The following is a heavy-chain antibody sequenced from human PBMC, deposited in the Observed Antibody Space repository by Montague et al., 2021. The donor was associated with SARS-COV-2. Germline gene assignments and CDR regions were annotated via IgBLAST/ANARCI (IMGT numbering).Heavy chain of an antibody. CDR2: IYYSGST. CDR3: ARAPRSIAAAGTASDY. D-gene: IGHD6-13*01. J-gene: IGHJ4*02. V-gene: IGHV4-31*03. Sequence: TLSLTCTVSGGSISSGGYYWSWIRQHPGKGLEWIGYIYYSGSTYYNPSLKSRVTISVDTSKNQFSLKLSSVTAADTAVYYCARAPRSIAAAGTASDYWGQGTLVTVSP. CDR1: GGSISSGGYY.